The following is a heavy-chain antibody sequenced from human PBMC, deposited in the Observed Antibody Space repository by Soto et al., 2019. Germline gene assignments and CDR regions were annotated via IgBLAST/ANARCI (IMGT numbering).Heavy chain of an antibody. D-gene: IGHD1-20*01. CDR1: GFTLTNYW. V-gene: IGHV3-74*01. J-gene: IGHJ6*02. CDR2: IESEGSST. CDR3: ARVGITGKRNAMDA. Sequence: GGSLRLSCAASGFTLTNYWMHWVRQTPGMGLVWVSRIESEGSSTNYADSVKGRFTISRDTAKNTLYLQMNSLRAEDTAVYYCARVGITGKRNAMDAWAKGPRSPSP.